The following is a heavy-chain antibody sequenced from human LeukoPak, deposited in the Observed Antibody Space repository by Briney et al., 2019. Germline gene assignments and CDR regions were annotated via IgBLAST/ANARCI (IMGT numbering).Heavy chain of an antibody. CDR1: GFTFDDYG. CDR3: ARGGYGYVLDY. D-gene: IGHD5-18*01. J-gene: IGHJ4*02. Sequence: GGSLRLSCAASGFTFDDYGMGWVRQAPGKGLEWVSGINWNGGSTGYADSVKGRFTISRDNAKNSLYLQMNSLRAEDTALYYCARGGYGYVLDYWGQGTLVTVSS. CDR2: INWNGGST. V-gene: IGHV3-20*04.